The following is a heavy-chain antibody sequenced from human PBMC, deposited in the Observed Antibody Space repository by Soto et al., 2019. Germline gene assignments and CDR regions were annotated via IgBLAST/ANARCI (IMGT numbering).Heavy chain of an antibody. CDR2: IKQDGSEK. D-gene: IGHD2-15*01. CDR1: GFTFSSYW. V-gene: IGHV3-7*05. CDR3: ARADVVVVAAPRGYYYGMDV. J-gene: IGHJ6*02. Sequence: GGSLRLSCAASGFTFSSYWMSWVRQAPGKGLEWVANIKQDGSEKYYVDSVKGRFTISRDNAKNSLYLQMNSLRAEDTAVYYCARADVVVVAAPRGYYYGMDVWGQGTTVTVSS.